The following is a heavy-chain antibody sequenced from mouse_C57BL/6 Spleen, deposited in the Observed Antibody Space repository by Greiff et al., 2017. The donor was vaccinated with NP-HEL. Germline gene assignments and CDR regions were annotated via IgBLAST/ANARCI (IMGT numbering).Heavy chain of an antibody. CDR2: IYPGDGDT. D-gene: IGHD1-1*01. Sequence: VQLQQSGAELVKPGASVKISCKASGYAFSSYWMNWVKQRPGKGLEWIGQIYPGDGDTNYNGKFKGTATLTADKSSSTAYMQLSSLTSEDSAVYFCARGGGSRSYLDYWGQGTTLTVSS. J-gene: IGHJ2*01. CDR3: ARGGGSRSYLDY. CDR1: GYAFSSYW. V-gene: IGHV1-80*01.